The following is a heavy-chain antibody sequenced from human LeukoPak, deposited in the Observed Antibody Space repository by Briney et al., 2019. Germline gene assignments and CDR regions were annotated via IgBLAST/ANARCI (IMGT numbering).Heavy chain of an antibody. V-gene: IGHV3-53*01. CDR1: GFTVSSNY. D-gene: IGHD2-15*01. CDR2: IHSGGTT. CDR3: ARERRYCRGDNCYSGLDY. Sequence: PGGSLRLSCAVCGFTVSSNYMSWVRQAPGKGLEWVSLIHSGGTTDYADSVKDRFTISRDYSKNTVNLQINSLRAEDTAVYYCARERRYCRGDNCYSGLDYWGQGTLVTVSS. J-gene: IGHJ4*02.